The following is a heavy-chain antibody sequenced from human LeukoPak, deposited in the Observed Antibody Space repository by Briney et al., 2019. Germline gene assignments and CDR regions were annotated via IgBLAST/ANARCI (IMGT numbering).Heavy chain of an antibody. J-gene: IGHJ4*02. CDR1: GGSFSGYY. D-gene: IGHD3-22*01. CDR2: INHSGST. CDR3: AKSGGNYYDNSGYYPLIDY. V-gene: IGHV4-34*01. Sequence: PSETLSLTCAVYGGSFSGYYWSWIRQPPGKGLEWIGEINHSGSTNYNPSLKSRVTISVDTSKNQFSLKLSSVTAADTAVYYCAKSGGNYYDNSGYYPLIDYCGQGTLVTVSS.